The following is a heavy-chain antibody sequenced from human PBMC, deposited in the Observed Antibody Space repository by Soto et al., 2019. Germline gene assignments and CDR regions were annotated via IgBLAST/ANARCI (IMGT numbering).Heavy chain of an antibody. D-gene: IGHD3-22*01. V-gene: IGHV4-31*03. Sequence: QVQLQESGPGLVKPSQTLSLTCTVSGGSISSGGYYWSWIRQHPGKGLEWIGYNYYSGSTYYNPSLKSRVTISVDTSKNQFSLKLSSVTAADTAVYYCARARVTYYYDSSGHLPYYFDYWGQGTLVTVSS. CDR2: NYYSGST. CDR1: GGSISSGGYY. CDR3: ARARVTYYYDSSGHLPYYFDY. J-gene: IGHJ4*02.